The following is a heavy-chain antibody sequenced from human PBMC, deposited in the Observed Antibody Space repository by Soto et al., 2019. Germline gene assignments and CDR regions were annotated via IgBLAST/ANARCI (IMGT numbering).Heavy chain of an antibody. D-gene: IGHD6-13*01. CDR3: ARDLIIAAAGTGYYYYGICV. CDR1: GGTFSSYA. CDR2: IIPILGTE. J-gene: IGHJ6*02. V-gene: IGHV1-69*06. Sequence: SVKVSCKASGGTFSSYAISWVRQAPGQGLAWMGGIIPILGTEKYAQKFQGRVTITADKSTGRAYMELSSLRSEDTAVYYCARDLIIAAAGTGYYYYGICVWGQGTTGTVSS.